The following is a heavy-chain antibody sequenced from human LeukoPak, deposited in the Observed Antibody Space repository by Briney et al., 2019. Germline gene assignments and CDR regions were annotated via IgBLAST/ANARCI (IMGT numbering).Heavy chain of an antibody. CDR2: INSDGSST. J-gene: IGHJ2*01. D-gene: IGHD6-19*01. Sequence: PGGSLILSCVASGFTLSTYWMHWVRQAPGKGLVWVARINSDGSSTNYADSVKGRFTISRDNAKNTLYLQMNSLRAEDTAVYYCARGQWLVSHWYFDLWGRGTLVTVSS. CDR3: ARGQWLVSHWYFDL. CDR1: GFTLSTYW. V-gene: IGHV3-74*01.